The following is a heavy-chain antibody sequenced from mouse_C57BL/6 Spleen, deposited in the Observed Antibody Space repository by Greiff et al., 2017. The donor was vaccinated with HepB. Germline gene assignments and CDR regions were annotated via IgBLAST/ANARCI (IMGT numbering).Heavy chain of an antibody. CDR1: GYTFTSYW. D-gene: IGHD1-1*01. CDR3: ARSGDYYGSFYYFDY. Sequence: QVQLQQPGAELVKPGASVKLSCKASGYTFTSYWMHWVKQRPGQGLEWIGMIHPNSGSTNYNEKFKSKATLTVDKSSSTAYMQLSSLTSEDSAVYYGARSGDYYGSFYYFDYWGQGTTLTVSS. J-gene: IGHJ2*01. CDR2: IHPNSGST. V-gene: IGHV1-64*01.